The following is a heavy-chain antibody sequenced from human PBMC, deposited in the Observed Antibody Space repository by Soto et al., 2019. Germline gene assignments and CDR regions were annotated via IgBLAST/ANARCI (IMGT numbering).Heavy chain of an antibody. D-gene: IGHD3-22*01. J-gene: IGHJ4*02. Sequence: QVQLVQSGAEVKKPGSSVKVSCKASGGTFSSYAISWVRQAPGQGLEWMGGIIPIFGTANYAQKFQGRVTITADESTSTAYMALSSLRSEDTAVYYSARVLDYYDRSGPYFDYWGQGTLVTVSS. CDR1: GGTFSSYA. CDR2: IIPIFGTA. CDR3: ARVLDYYDRSGPYFDY. V-gene: IGHV1-69*12.